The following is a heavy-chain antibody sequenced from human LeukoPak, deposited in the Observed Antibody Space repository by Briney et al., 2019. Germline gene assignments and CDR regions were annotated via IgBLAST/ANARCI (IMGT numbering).Heavy chain of an antibody. CDR1: GFTVSSDY. J-gene: IGHJ4*02. CDR3: AKDIRVYDSSGYYLKYFDY. V-gene: IGHV3-53*01. D-gene: IGHD3-22*01. Sequence: PGGSLRLSCAASGFTVSSDYISWVRQAPGKGLEWLSVIYGGGTTYYADSVKGRFTISRDNSKNTVDIQMNSLRAEDTAVYYCAKDIRVYDSSGYYLKYFDYWGQGTLVTVSS. CDR2: IYGGGTT.